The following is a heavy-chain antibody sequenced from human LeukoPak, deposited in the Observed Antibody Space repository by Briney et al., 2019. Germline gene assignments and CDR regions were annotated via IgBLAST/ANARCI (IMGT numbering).Heavy chain of an antibody. CDR3: AKVATKGNYYDSSGYSLDY. V-gene: IGHV3-23*01. CDR1: GFTFSSYA. D-gene: IGHD3-22*01. CDR2: ISASGEIT. J-gene: IGHJ4*02. Sequence: GGSLRLSCAASGFTFSSYAMSWVRQAPGKGLEWVAHISASGEITYYADSVKGRLTITRDNSKNTQYMQMNSLRAEDTAVFYCAKVATKGNYYDSSGYSLDYWGQGTLVTVSS.